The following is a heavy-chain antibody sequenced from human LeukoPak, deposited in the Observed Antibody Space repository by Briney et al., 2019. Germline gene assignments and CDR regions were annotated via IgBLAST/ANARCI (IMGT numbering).Heavy chain of an antibody. CDR2: ISPILGIA. V-gene: IGHV1-69*02. J-gene: IGHJ6*03. Sequence: SVKVSCKXSGGTFSSYTISWVRQAPGQGLEWMGRISPILGIANYAQKFQGRVTITADKSTSTAYMELSSLRSEDTAVYYCASEQKVGSTFIYYYYYYMDVWGKGTTVTVSS. CDR3: ASEQKVGSTFIYYYYYYMDV. CDR1: GGTFSSYT. D-gene: IGHD1-26*01.